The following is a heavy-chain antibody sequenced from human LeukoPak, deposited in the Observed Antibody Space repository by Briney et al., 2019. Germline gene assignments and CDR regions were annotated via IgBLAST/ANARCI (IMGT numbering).Heavy chain of an antibody. CDR3: ARSGYSSDNYYYYYMDV. D-gene: IGHD6-19*01. J-gene: IGHJ6*03. V-gene: IGHV4-61*02. CDR1: GGSISSGSHY. CDR2: IYTSGST. Sequence: SETLSLTCTVSGGSISSGSHYWSWIRQPAGKGLEWIGRIYTSGSTNYNPSLKSRVTISVDTSKNQFSLKLSSVTAADTAVYYCARSGYSSDNYYYYYMDVWGKGTTVTISS.